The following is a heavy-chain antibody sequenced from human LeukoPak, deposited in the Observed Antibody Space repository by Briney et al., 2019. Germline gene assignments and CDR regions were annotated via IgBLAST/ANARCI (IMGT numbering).Heavy chain of an antibody. CDR2: ISGSGGST. V-gene: IGHV3-23*01. CDR1: GFIFSTYG. J-gene: IGHJ3*02. D-gene: IGHD2-2*01. CDR3: AKSHFPPEYCSSTSCYDASDAFDI. Sequence: GGSLRLSCAASGFIFSTYGIHWVRQAPGKGLEWVSAISGSGGSTYYADSVKGRFTISRDNSKNTLYLQMNSLRAEDTAVYYCAKSHFPPEYCSSTSCYDASDAFDIWGQGTMVTVSS.